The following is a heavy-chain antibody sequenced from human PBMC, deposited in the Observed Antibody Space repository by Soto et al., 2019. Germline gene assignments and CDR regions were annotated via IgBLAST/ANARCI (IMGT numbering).Heavy chain of an antibody. CDR1: GGSISSGGYY. D-gene: IGHD4-17*01. CDR3: ASTDYGDYLIVGY. J-gene: IGHJ4*02. Sequence: SETLSLTCTVSGGSISSGGYYWSWIRQPPGKGLEWIGYIYYSGSTNYNPSLKSRVTISVDTSKNQFSLKLGSVTAADTAVYFCASTDYGDYLIVGYWGQRTLVTVST. CDR2: IYYSGST. V-gene: IGHV4-61*08.